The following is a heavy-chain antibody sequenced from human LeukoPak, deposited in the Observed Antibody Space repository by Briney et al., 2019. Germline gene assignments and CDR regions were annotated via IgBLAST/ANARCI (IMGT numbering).Heavy chain of an antibody. CDR3: ARVEDSGYDWGYFDY. J-gene: IGHJ4*02. V-gene: IGHV4-34*01. CDR2: INLSGST. Sequence: SETLSLTCAVYGGSFSGYYWSWIRQPPGKGLEWIGEINLSGSTNYNPSLKSRVTISVDTSKNQFSLKLSSVTAADTAVYYCARVEDSGYDWGYFDYWGQGTLVTVSS. D-gene: IGHD5-12*01. CDR1: GGSFSGYY.